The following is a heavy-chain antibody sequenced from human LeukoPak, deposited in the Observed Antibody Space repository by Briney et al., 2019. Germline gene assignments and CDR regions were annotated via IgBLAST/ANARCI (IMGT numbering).Heavy chain of an antibody. CDR1: GFTFDDYD. CDR2: ISWNSGSI. D-gene: IGHD3-16*02. J-gene: IGHJ3*02. Sequence: PGRSLTLSCAASGFTFDDYDMQWVPQAPGKGREWVSGISWNSGSIVYADSVKARFTIYRDNAKNSLYLQMNSLRAEDTAVYYCAKDTVPFGGVIAPFPVPYAFDIWGQGTMVTVSS. V-gene: IGHV3-9*01. CDR3: AKDTVPFGGVIAPFPVPYAFDI.